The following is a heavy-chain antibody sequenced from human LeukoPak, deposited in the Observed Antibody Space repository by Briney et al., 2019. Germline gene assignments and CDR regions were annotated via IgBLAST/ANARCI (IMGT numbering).Heavy chain of an antibody. V-gene: IGHV5-51*01. Sequence: KAGESLKISCKGSGYSFTSYWIGWVRQMPGKGLEWVGIIYPGDSDTRYSLSFQGQVTISADKSISTAYLQWSSLKASDTAMYYCAREGSLTDDAFDIWGQGTMVTVSS. CDR3: AREGSLTDDAFDI. J-gene: IGHJ3*02. CDR1: GYSFTSYW. CDR2: IYPGDSDT.